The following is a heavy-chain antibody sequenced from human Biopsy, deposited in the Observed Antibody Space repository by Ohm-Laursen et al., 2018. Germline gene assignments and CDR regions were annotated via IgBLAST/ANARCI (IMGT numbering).Heavy chain of an antibody. CDR1: GFTFRTYE. V-gene: IGHV3-7*01. Sequence: SLRLSCAASGFTFRTYEMNWVRQAPGKGLEWVANINLDGSEKYYVDSVKGRFTMSRDNAKNSLYLQMNSLGAEDTAVYYCAKGRHTLLDAFDFRGQGTLVTVSS. D-gene: IGHD2/OR15-2a*01. J-gene: IGHJ3*01. CDR3: AKGRHTLLDAFDF. CDR2: INLDGSEK.